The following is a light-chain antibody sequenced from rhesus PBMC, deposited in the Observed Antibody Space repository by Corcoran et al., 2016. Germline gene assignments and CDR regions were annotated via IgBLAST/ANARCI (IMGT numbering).Light chain of an antibody. CDR3: QQGNSNPYS. Sequence: DIQMSQSPSSLSASVGDRVTITCRASQGISSYLNWYQQKPGKAPKTLIFYAISLESGVPTRFSGSGAGTDSTLTISSLQPEDFATFYCQQGNSNPYSFGQGTKVEIK. J-gene: IGKJ2*01. CDR1: QGISSY. CDR2: YAI. V-gene: IGKV1-32*02.